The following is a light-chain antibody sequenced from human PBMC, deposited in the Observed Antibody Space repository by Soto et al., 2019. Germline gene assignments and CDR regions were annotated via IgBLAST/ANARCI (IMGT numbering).Light chain of an antibody. Sequence: EIVLTQSPATLSLSPGERATLSCRASQSVNSFLAWYQQKPGQAPRLLIYDASNRATGIPARFSGGGSGTDFTLTISSLEPEDFALYYCPQRDNWPTFGQGTKLEIK. J-gene: IGKJ2*01. CDR3: PQRDNWPT. V-gene: IGKV3-11*01. CDR2: DAS. CDR1: QSVNSF.